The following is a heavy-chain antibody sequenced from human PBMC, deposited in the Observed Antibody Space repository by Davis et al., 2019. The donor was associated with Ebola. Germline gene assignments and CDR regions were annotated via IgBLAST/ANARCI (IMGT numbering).Heavy chain of an antibody. CDR1: GGTFSSYA. V-gene: IGHV1-69*13. CDR3: ASRREKYYDSRKL. J-gene: IGHJ4*02. CDR2: IIPIFGTA. D-gene: IGHD3-22*01. Sequence: SVPVSCKASGGTFSSYAISWVRQAPGQGLEWMGGIIPIFGTANYAQKFQGRVTITADESTSTAYMELSSLRSEDTAVYYCASRREKYYDSRKLWGQGTLVTVSS.